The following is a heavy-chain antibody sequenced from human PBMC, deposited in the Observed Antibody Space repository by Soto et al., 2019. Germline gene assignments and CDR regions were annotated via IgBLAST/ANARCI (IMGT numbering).Heavy chain of an antibody. J-gene: IGHJ6*02. Sequence: SETLSLTCAVYGGSFSAYSWSWIRQPPGKGLEWIGEITHSGSTNYNPSLKSRVTISVDTSKNQFSLKLSSVTAADTAVYYCARGRPSSGWYGAYYYYGMDVWGQGTTVTVSS. CDR2: ITHSGST. CDR3: ARGRPSSGWYGAYYYYGMDV. V-gene: IGHV4-34*01. D-gene: IGHD6-19*01. CDR1: GGSFSAYS.